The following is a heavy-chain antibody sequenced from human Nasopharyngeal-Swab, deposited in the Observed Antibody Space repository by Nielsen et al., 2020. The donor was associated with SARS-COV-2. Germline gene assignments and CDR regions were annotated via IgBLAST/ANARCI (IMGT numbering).Heavy chain of an antibody. Sequence: GESLKISCAASGFTFSSDGMHWVRQAPGKGLEWVAVIWYDGSNEYYADSVKGRFTISRDNSKSTLYLQMNSLRADDTALYYCADPPFSEYWGQGTLVTVSS. CDR3: ADPPFSEY. J-gene: IGHJ4*02. CDR2: IWYDGSNE. CDR1: GFTFSSDG. V-gene: IGHV3-33*01.